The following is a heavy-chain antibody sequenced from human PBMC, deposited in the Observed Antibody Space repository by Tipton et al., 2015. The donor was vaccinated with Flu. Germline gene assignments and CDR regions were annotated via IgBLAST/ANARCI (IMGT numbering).Heavy chain of an antibody. CDR2: IYHSGST. D-gene: IGHD3-10*01. CDR3: AREGVQGVHAYLLY. CDR1: GASVRSSTYY. J-gene: IGHJ4*02. Sequence: GLVKPSETLSLTCIVSGASVRSSTYYWGFIRQPPGKGLEWIGSIYHSGSTYYNSSLKSRVTISVDTSKNQFSLKLSSVTAADTAVYYCAREGVQGVHAYLLYWGQGTLVTVSS. V-gene: IGHV4-39*07.